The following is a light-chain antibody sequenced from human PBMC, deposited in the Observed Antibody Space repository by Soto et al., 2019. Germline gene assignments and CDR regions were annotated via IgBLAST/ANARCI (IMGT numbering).Light chain of an antibody. J-gene: IGKJ3*01. CDR3: LHLNSYSPDT. CDR2: AAS. Sequence: DIQLTQSPSFLSASVGDRVTITCRASQGISSYLAWYQQKPGKAPKLLIFAASTLQNGGPSRFSGSGSGTEFTRTISSLQPEDFATYYCLHLNSYSPDTFGPGTKVDIK. CDR1: QGISSY. V-gene: IGKV1-9*01.